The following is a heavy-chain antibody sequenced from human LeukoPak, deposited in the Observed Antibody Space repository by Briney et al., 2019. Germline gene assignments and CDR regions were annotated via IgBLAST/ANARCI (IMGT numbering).Heavy chain of an antibody. CDR1: GGSISSYN. Sequence: PSETLSLTCTVSGGSISSYNWSWIRQPPGKGLEWIGYISYSGSTNYNPSLKSRVTISVDTSKNQFSLKLSSVTAADTAVHYCAGLTRRGFIDYWGQGTLVTVSS. D-gene: IGHD4/OR15-4a*01. V-gene: IGHV4-59*01. CDR2: ISYSGST. J-gene: IGHJ4*02. CDR3: AGLTRRGFIDY.